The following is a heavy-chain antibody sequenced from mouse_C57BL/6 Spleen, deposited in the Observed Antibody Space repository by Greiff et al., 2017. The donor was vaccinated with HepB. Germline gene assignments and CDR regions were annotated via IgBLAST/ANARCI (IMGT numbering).Heavy chain of an antibody. CDR3: TRGLLV. D-gene: IGHD2-3*01. CDR2: IDPETGGT. V-gene: IGHV1-15*01. CDR1: GYTFTDYE. Sequence: QVHVKQSGAELVRPGASVTLSCKASGYTFTDYEMHWVKQTPVHGLEWIGAIDPETGGTAYNQKFKGKAILTADKSSSTAYMELRSLTSEDSAVYYCTRGLLVWGTGTTVTVSS. J-gene: IGHJ1*03.